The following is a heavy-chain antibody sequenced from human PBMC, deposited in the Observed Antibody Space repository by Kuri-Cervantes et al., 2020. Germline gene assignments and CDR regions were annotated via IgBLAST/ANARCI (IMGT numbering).Heavy chain of an antibody. CDR2: ISWNSGII. CDR1: GFTFDDYA. Sequence: SLKISCAASGFTFDDYAMHWVRQAPGKGLEWVSGISWNSGIIGYADSVKGRFTISRDNAKNSLYLQMNSLRAEDTAVYYCARVPPNWNYRGFDYWGQGTLVTVSS. J-gene: IGHJ4*02. CDR3: ARVPPNWNYRGFDY. V-gene: IGHV3-9*01. D-gene: IGHD1-7*01.